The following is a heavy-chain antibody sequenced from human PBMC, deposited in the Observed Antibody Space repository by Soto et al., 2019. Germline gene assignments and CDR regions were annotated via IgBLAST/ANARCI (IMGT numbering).Heavy chain of an antibody. D-gene: IGHD3-16*01. CDR1: GGSFSGYY. CDR3: APVTDNWFDP. CDR2: INHSGST. Sequence: SETLSLTCAVYGGSFSGYYWSWIRQPPGKGLEWIGEINHSGSTNYNPSLKSRVTISVDTSKNQFSLKLSSVTAADTAVYYCAPVTDNWFDPWGQGTLVTVSS. J-gene: IGHJ5*02. V-gene: IGHV4-34*01.